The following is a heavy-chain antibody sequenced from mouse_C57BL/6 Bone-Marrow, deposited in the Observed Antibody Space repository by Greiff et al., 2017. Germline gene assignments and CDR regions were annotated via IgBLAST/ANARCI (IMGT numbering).Heavy chain of an antibody. CDR1: GFTFSDYY. CDR3: AREGNYYAMDY. J-gene: IGHJ4*01. Sequence: EVKVVESEGGLVQPGSSMKLSCTASGFTFSDYYMAWVRQVPEKGLEWVANINYDGSSTYYLDSLKSRFIISRDNAKNILYLQMSSLKSEDTATYYCAREGNYYAMDYWGQGTSVTVSS. CDR2: INYDGSST. V-gene: IGHV5-16*01.